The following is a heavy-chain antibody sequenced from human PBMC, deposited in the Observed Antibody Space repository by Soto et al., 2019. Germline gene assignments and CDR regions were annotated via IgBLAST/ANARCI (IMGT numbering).Heavy chain of an antibody. CDR3: ATTMRISPAMDV. CDR2: LSSGGSYI. D-gene: IGHD2-2*01. J-gene: IGHJ6*04. CDR1: GFTFITYR. V-gene: IGHV3-21*01. Sequence: EVQLVESGGGLVKPGGSLRLPGEPPGFTFITYRLNWFGQAPGKGREWVASLSSGGSYISHADSVKGRFTISRDNAKNSLSLQMHNLRAEDTAVYYCATTMRISPAMDVWGKGTTVTVSS.